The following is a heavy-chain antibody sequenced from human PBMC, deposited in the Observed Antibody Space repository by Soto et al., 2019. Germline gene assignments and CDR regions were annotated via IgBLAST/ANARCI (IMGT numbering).Heavy chain of an antibody. CDR1: GGNISSSSYY. Sequence: SETLSLTCTVSGGNISSSSYYWGWIRQPPGKGLEWIGSIYYSGSTYYNPSLKSRVTISVDTSKNQFSLKLSSVTAADTAVYYCARHNLLGYNSGWPEYFQHWGQGTLVTVSS. V-gene: IGHV4-39*01. J-gene: IGHJ1*01. CDR2: IYYSGST. CDR3: ARHNLLGYNSGWPEYFQH. D-gene: IGHD6-19*01.